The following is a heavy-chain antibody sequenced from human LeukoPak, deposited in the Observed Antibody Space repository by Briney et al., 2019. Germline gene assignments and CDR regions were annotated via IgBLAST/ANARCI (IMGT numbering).Heavy chain of an antibody. CDR3: ASRYCSGGSCYRPYYYYGMDV. D-gene: IGHD2-15*01. J-gene: IGHJ6*02. CDR1: GGSISSGGYY. V-gene: IGHV4-30-2*01. Sequence: SQTLSLTCTVSGGSISSGGYYWSWIRQPPGKGLEWIGYIYHSGSTYYNPSLKSRVTISVDRSKNQFSLKLSSVTAADTAVYYCASRYCSGGSCYRPYYYYGMDVWGQGTTVTVSS. CDR2: IYHSGST.